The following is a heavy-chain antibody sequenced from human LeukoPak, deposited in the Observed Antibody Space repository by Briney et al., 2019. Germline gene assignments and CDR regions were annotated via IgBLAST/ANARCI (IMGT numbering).Heavy chain of an antibody. CDR1: GYTFTSYG. V-gene: IGHV1-18*01. J-gene: IGHJ4*02. D-gene: IGHD2-21*02. CDR3: ARVAYCGGDCYSAFDY. CDR2: ISAYNGNT. Sequence: ASVKVSCKASGYTFTSYGISWVRQGPGQGLGWMGWISAYNGNTNYAQKLQGRGTMTTDTSTSTAYMELRSLRSDDTAVYYCARVAYCGGDCYSAFDYWGQGTLVTVSS.